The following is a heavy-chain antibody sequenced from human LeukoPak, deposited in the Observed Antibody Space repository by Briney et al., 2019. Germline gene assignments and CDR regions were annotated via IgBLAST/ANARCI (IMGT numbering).Heavy chain of an antibody. CDR2: IYYSGNT. CDR3: ARAFTSPGGFDP. D-gene: IGHD3-16*01. J-gene: IGHJ5*02. V-gene: IGHV4-59*01. Sequence: SETLSLTCTVSGGSISSYYWSWIRQPPGKGLEWIGYIYYSGNTNYNPSLKSRVTISVDTSKNQLPVKLTSVTAADTAVYYCARAFTSPGGFDPWGQGTLVTVSS. CDR1: GGSISSYY.